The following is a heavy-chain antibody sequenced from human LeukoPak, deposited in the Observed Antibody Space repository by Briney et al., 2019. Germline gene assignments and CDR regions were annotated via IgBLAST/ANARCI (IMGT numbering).Heavy chain of an antibody. CDR3: TTEIWGIGS. CDR2: MISNNNGGTT. CDR1: GLSFSNKW. V-gene: IGHV3-15*01. D-gene: IGHD3-16*01. Sequence: GGSLRLSCEASGLSFSNKWMGWVRQAPGKWLEWVGRMISNNNGGTTDYAAPVKGRFTISRDASRNTLFLQMNSLKIDDTAAYFCTTEIWGIGSWGQGTLVTVSS. J-gene: IGHJ4*02.